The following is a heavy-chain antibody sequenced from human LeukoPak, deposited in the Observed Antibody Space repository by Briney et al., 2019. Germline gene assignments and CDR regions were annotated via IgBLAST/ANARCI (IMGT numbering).Heavy chain of an antibody. CDR1: GFTFTSSA. CDR2: IVVGSGNT. CDR3: ARDSADVLLWFGEAGYMDV. Sequence: SVKVSCKASGFTFTSSAMQWVRQARGQRLEWIGWIVVGSGNTNYAQKFQERVTITRDMSTSTAYMELSSLRSEDTAVYYCARDSADVLLWFGEAGYMDVWGKGTTVTVSS. D-gene: IGHD3-10*01. V-gene: IGHV1-58*02. J-gene: IGHJ6*03.